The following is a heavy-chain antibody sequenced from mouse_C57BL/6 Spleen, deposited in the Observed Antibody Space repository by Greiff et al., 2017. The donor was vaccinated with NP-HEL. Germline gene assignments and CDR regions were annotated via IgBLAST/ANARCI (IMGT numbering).Heavy chain of an antibody. V-gene: IGHV2-5*01. Sequence: QVQLQQSGPGLVQPSQSLSITCTVSGFSLTSYGVHWVRQSPGKGLEWLGVIWRGGSTDYNAAFMSRLSITKDNSKSQVFFKMNSLQADDTAIYYCAKNSYYDYSYYFDYWGQGTTLTVSS. D-gene: IGHD2-4*01. J-gene: IGHJ2*01. CDR1: GFSLTSYG. CDR2: IWRGGST. CDR3: AKNSYYDYSYYFDY.